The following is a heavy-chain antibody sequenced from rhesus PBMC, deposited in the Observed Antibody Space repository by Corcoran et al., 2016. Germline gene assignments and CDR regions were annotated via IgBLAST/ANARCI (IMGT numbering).Heavy chain of an antibody. CDR3: VKHSVSVYGSFDY. Sequence: QVQLQESGPGLVKPSETLSLTCAVSGGSISSGYYYWSWIRQPPGKGLEWIGYITYTGTTNYNPSLKSRVTFSRDTSKNQFSLKLSSVTAADAAVYYCVKHSVSVYGSFDYWGQGVLVTGSS. CDR1: GGSISSGYYY. D-gene: IGHD3-22*01. V-gene: IGHV4-122*02. J-gene: IGHJ4*01. CDR2: ITYTGTT.